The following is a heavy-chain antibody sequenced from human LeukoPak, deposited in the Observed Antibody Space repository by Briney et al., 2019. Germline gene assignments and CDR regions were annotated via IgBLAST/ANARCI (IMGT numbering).Heavy chain of an antibody. J-gene: IGHJ4*02. Sequence: GGSLKLSCAASGFNFSGSAMHWVRQASGKGLEWVGRIRSKAYNYATEYAASVKGRVTISRDDSKNTAYLQMNSLKTEDTAVYYCTRLRYSSGEDYWGQGTLVTVSS. CDR2: IRSKAYNYAT. V-gene: IGHV3-73*01. D-gene: IGHD6-19*01. CDR1: GFNFSGSA. CDR3: TRLRYSSGEDY.